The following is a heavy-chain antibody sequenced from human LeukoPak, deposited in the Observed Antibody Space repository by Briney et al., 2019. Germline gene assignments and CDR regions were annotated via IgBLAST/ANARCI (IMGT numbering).Heavy chain of an antibody. V-gene: IGHV4-61*02. J-gene: IGHJ3*02. CDR3: ARDWTYYYDSSGYYPDAFDI. CDR1: GGSISSGSYY. CDR2: IYTSGST. D-gene: IGHD3-22*01. Sequence: SETLSLTCTVSGGSISSGSYYWRWIRQPAGKGLEWIGRIYTSGSTNYNPSLKSRVTISVDTSKNQFSLKLSSVTAADTAVYYCARDWTYYYDSSGYYPDAFDIWGQGTMVTVSS.